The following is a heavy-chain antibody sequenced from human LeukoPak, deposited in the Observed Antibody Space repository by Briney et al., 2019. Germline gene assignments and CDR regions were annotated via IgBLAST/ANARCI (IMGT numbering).Heavy chain of an antibody. Sequence: GASMKVSCKASGYTFTGYYMHWVRQAPGQGLEWMGWINPNSGGTNYAQKFQGRVTMTRDTSISTAYMELSRLRSDDTAVYYCARDREGSTGTTGSWGQGTPVTVSS. V-gene: IGHV1-2*02. CDR2: INPNSGGT. CDR1: GYTFTGYY. J-gene: IGHJ4*02. D-gene: IGHD1-7*01. CDR3: ARDREGSTGTTGS.